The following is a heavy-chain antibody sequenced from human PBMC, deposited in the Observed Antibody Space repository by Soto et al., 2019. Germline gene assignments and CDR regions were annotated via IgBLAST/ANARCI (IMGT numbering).Heavy chain of an antibody. J-gene: IGHJ1*01. CDR1: GGSISSGGYS. Sequence: SETLSLTCAVSGGSISSGGYSWTWIRQPPGKGLEWIGYVHHTGSTTYNPSLKTRVHIAVDRPNNQFFLTLSSATAADSAICYCARGLCNDVFQYWRRGSLVTVSS. CDR3: ARGLCNDVFQY. V-gene: IGHV4-30-2*01. CDR2: VHHTGST. D-gene: IGHD1-1*01.